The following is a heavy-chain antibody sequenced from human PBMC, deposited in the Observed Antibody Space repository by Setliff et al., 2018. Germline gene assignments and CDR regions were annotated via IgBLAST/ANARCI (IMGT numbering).Heavy chain of an antibody. Sequence: TSETLSLTCTVSNGSISSGNYFWGWIRQPPGKGLEWMGSIFYTGSTYYNPSLKSRVTISRDTSKNQFSLKLTSVTAADTAAYYCARSLGSGTYWGSRPYYSDYWGQGTLVTVSS. D-gene: IGHD3-10*01. V-gene: IGHV4-39*07. CDR1: NGSISSGNYF. CDR3: ARSLGSGTYWGSRPYYSDY. J-gene: IGHJ4*02. CDR2: IFYTGST.